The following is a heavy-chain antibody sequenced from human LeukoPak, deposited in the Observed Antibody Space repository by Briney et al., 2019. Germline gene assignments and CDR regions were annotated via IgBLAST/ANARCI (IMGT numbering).Heavy chain of an antibody. D-gene: IGHD2-2*01. CDR3: ARDSTSGPFYYFDY. V-gene: IGHV4-4*07. J-gene: IGHJ4*02. Sequence: SVTLSLTCTVSGGSISSYYWSWIRQPAGKGLEWIGRIYTSGSTNYNPSLKSRVTMSVDTSNNQFSLKLSSVTAADTAVYYCARDSTSGPFYYFDYWGQGTLVTVSS. CDR2: IYTSGST. CDR1: GGSISSYY.